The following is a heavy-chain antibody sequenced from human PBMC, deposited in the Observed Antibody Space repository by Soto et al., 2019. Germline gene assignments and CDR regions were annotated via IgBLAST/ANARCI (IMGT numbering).Heavy chain of an antibody. V-gene: IGHV1-3*01. Sequence: ASVKVSCKASGYTFTSYAMHWVRQAPGQRLEWMGWINAGNGNTKYSQKFQGRVTITRDTSASTAYMELSSLRSEDTAVYYCARGGCSSTSCYYSYYYYGMDVWGRGTTVTVSS. D-gene: IGHD2-2*01. CDR2: INAGNGNT. J-gene: IGHJ6*02. CDR1: GYTFTSYA. CDR3: ARGGCSSTSCYYSYYYYGMDV.